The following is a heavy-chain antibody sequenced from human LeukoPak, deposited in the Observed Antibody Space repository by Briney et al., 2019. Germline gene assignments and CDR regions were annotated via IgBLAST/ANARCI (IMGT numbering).Heavy chain of an antibody. J-gene: IGHJ4*02. CDR2: IYASGTT. V-gene: IGHV4-4*07. D-gene: IGHD5-18*01. Sequence: SETLSLTCTVSGGSIKSYYWSWIRQPAGEGLEWLGHIYASGTTNYNPSLNSRVTMSVDTSKDQFSLKLASVTAADTAVYYCARVADRFGYNYGIDEYFDYWGQGTLVTVSS. CDR3: ARVADRFGYNYGIDEYFDY. CDR1: GGSIKSYY.